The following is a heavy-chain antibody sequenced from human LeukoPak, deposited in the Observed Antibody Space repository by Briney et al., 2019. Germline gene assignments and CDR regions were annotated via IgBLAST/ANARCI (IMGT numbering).Heavy chain of an antibody. J-gene: IGHJ4*02. CDR1: GFTFSDFY. Sequence: GGSLRLSCAVSGFTFSDFYMSWNRQAPGKGLEWAAVISYDGSNKYYADSGKGLVTISRDNSKNTLYLQMNSLRAEDTAVYYCARTYCSSTSCYTDFDYWGQGTLVTVSS. CDR2: ISYDGSNK. CDR3: ARTYCSSTSCYTDFDY. V-gene: IGHV3-30-3*01. D-gene: IGHD2-2*02.